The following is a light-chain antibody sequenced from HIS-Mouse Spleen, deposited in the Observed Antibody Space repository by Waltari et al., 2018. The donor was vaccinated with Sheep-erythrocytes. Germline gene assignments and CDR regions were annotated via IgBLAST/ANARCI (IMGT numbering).Light chain of an antibody. Sequence: QSALTQPRPVSGSPGPSVTIPCTGTSSAVGGYNYFSWYQQHPGKAPKLMIYDVSKRPSGVPDRFSGSKSGNTASLTISGLQAEDEADYYCCSYAGSYNHVFATGTKVTVL. V-gene: IGLV2-11*01. J-gene: IGLJ1*01. CDR1: SSAVGGYNY. CDR3: CSYAGSYNHV. CDR2: DVS.